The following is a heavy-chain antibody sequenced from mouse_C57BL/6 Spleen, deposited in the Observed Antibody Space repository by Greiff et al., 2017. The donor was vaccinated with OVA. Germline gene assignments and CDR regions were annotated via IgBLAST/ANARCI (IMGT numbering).Heavy chain of an antibody. J-gene: IGHJ2*01. CDR3: ARRDQYYFGY. V-gene: IGHV1-50*01. CDR2: IDPSDSYT. CDR1: GYTFTSYW. Sequence: QVQLQQPGAELVKPGASVKLSCKASGYTFTSYWMQWVKQRPGQGLEWIGEIDPSDSYTNYNQKFKGKATLTVATSSSTAYMQLSSLTSEDSAVYYCARRDQYYFGYWGQSTTLTVSS.